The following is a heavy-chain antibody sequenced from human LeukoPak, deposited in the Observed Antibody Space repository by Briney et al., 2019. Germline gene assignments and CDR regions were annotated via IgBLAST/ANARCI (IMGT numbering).Heavy chain of an antibody. Sequence: QPGGSLRLSCAASGFTFDDYAMHWVRQAPGKGLEWVSGIGWNTGSIAYADSVKGRFTISRDNSKNTLYLQMNSLRAEDTAVYYCARDTSPRIAAIYYDAFDIWGQGTMVTVSS. CDR3: ARDTSPRIAAIYYDAFDI. D-gene: IGHD6-13*01. CDR1: GFTFDDYA. J-gene: IGHJ3*02. V-gene: IGHV3-9*01. CDR2: IGWNTGSI.